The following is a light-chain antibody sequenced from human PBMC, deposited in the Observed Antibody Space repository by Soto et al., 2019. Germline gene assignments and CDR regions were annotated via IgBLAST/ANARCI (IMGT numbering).Light chain of an antibody. Sequence: EIVLTQSPGTLSLSPGERATLSGRASQSVSTNYLAWYQQKPGQAPRLLIYGASSRATGIPDRFSGSGSGTDFTLTIRRLEPGDSAVYYCQQYGTSPWTFGQGTKVEI. J-gene: IGKJ1*01. V-gene: IGKV3-20*01. CDR1: QSVSTNY. CDR2: GAS. CDR3: QQYGTSPWT.